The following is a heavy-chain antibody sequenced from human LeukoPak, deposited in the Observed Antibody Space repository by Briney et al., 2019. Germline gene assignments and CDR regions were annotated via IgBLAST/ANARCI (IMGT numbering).Heavy chain of an antibody. CDR2: IYPGDSDT. D-gene: IGHD3-10*01. CDR3: ARLQHYYGSGSYYKMLDY. Sequence: GESLKISCKGSGYSFTSYWIGGVRQLPGKGLEWMGIIYPGDSDTRYSTSVQGQVTISAYKSISPAYLQWSSLKASDTAMYYCARLQHYYGSGSYYKMLDYWGQGTLVTVSS. CDR1: GYSFTSYW. V-gene: IGHV5-51*01. J-gene: IGHJ4*02.